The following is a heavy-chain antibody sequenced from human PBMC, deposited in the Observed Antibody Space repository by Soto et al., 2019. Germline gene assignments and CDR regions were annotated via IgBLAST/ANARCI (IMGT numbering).Heavy chain of an antibody. CDR1: GFTFSNYA. CDR3: ARDWTGDTCPCLDV. V-gene: IGHV3-23*01. J-gene: IGHJ6*02. D-gene: IGHD3-3*01. CDR2: FSGSGGST. Sequence: EVQLLESGGGLVQPGGSLRLSCAAAGFTFSNYALTWVRQSPGKGLEWVSTFSGSGGSTYYADSVRGRFTISRDNSKNTLFLQMNSLRVEETAIYCCARDWTGDTCPCLDVWGQGTTVSVSS.